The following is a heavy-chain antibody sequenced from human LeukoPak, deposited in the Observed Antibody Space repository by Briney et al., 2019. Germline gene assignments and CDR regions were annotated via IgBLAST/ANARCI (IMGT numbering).Heavy chain of an antibody. D-gene: IGHD3-16*01. Sequence: SETLSLTCTVSGGSISSYYWSWIRQPPGKGLEWIGNVYYSGSANFNPSLKSRITMSVDTSKNQFSLKLSSVTAADTAVYYCARHYGPWGQGTLVTVSS. CDR3: ARHYGP. CDR2: VYYSGSA. V-gene: IGHV4-59*01. CDR1: GGSISSYY. J-gene: IGHJ5*02.